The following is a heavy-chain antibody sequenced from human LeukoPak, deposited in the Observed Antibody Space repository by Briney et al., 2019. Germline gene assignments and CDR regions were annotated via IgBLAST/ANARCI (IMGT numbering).Heavy chain of an antibody. V-gene: IGHV1-8*03. D-gene: IGHD6-13*01. CDR3: ARAPPFIAAAGTWWFDP. CDR2: MNPNSGNT. J-gene: IGHJ5*02. CDR1: GYTFTSYD. Sequence: GASVKVSCKASGYTFTSYDINWVRQATGQGLEWMGWMNPNSGNTGYAQKFQGRVTITRNTSISTAYMELSSLRSEDTAVYYCARAPPFIAAAGTWWFDPWGQGTLVTVFS.